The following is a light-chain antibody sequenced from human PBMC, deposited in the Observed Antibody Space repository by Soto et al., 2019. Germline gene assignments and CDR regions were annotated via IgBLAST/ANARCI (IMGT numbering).Light chain of an antibody. CDR3: QQYGSSPKT. V-gene: IGKV3-20*01. Sequence: EIVLTQSPGTLSLSPGHRATLSCRASQTISSTYLAWYQQKPGQAPRLLIYAASTRATGIPDRFSGSGSGTDFTLTISRLEPEDFAVYYCQQYGSSPKTFGQGTKVDIK. CDR1: QTISSTY. J-gene: IGKJ1*01. CDR2: AAS.